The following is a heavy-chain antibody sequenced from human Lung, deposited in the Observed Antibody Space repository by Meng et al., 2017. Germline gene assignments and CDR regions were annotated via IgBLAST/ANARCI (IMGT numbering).Heavy chain of an antibody. D-gene: IGHD5-12*01. Sequence: LRLSCTVSGGSISSYSYYWIWIRQPAGKGLEWIGRIYASGSTNYNPSLKSRVSISVDRSKNQFSLRLTSVTAADTAAYYCARDAYSGYAMAYWGQGTLVTVSS. CDR2: IYASGST. CDR1: GGSISSYSYY. CDR3: ARDAYSGYAMAY. V-gene: IGHV4-61*02. J-gene: IGHJ4*02.